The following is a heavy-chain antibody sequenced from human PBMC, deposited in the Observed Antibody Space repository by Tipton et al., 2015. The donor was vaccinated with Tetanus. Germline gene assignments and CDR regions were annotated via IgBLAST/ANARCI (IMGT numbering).Heavy chain of an antibody. J-gene: IGHJ4*02. Sequence: SVKGRFTISRDNSKNTLYLQMNSLRLEDTAIYYCAKEVAKVGIDIDYWGLGAQVTVSS. CDR3: AKEVAKVGIDIDY. V-gene: IGHV3-30*02. D-gene: IGHD1-14*01.